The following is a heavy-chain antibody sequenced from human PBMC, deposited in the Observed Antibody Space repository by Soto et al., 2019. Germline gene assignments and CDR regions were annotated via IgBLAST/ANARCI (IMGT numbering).Heavy chain of an antibody. CDR2: INTHNGHT. Sequence: QVQLVQSGAEVKKPGASVKVSCKTSGYTFTDYSMNWVRLAPGQRLEWMGWINTHNGHTQYSPRFDDRVTMTTDPSTSTAYMELKGLRSDDTAVYYCARTDTWAYWGQGTLVTVSS. D-gene: IGHD2-2*02. CDR3: ARTDTWAY. J-gene: IGHJ4*02. CDR1: GYTFTDYS. V-gene: IGHV1-18*04.